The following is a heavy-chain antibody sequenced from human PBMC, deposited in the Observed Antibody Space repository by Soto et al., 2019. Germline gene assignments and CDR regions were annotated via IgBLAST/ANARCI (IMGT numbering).Heavy chain of an antibody. D-gene: IGHD3-10*01. J-gene: IGHJ4*02. V-gene: IGHV3-15*01. Sequence: EVHLVDSGGGLVRPGGSLRLSCAASGFTFSKAWMNWVRQAPGKGLAWVGRIKSRTAGGTTEHAASVKGRFTISRDDSNSTLYLQMNDKKTEYSGLYYCTIEVRMLTDYWVQVTLVSFSS. CDR3: TIEVRMLTDY. CDR2: IKSRTAGGTT. CDR1: GFTFSKAW.